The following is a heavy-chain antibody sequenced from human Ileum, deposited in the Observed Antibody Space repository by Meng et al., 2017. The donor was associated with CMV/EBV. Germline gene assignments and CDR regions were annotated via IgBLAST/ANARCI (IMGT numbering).Heavy chain of an antibody. V-gene: IGHV1-69*12. D-gene: IGHD3-10*01. CDR3: ARVGNTLSVSYFDY. CDR1: GGTFTNYA. J-gene: IGHJ4*02. CDR2: ITPIFGTT. Sequence: QGQLVNPGVDVKMPGSSVGVSCKASGGTFTNYAIHWVRQAPGQGLEWMGGITPIFGTTNYAQKFHGRVTITADESTSTAYMELISLTFEDTAKYYCARVGNTLSVSYFDYWGQGTLVTVSS.